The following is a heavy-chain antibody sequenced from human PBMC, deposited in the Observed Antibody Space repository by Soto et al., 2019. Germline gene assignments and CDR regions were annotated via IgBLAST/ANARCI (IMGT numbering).Heavy chain of an antibody. CDR3: ARQDDFWSGDSWCDP. J-gene: IGHJ5*02. CDR1: GGSISSGSYY. D-gene: IGHD3-3*01. Sequence: LDLAESGPGLVKPSETLSLTCTVSGGSISSGSYYWGWIRQPPGKGPEWIGSLYYNGFTYYNPSLKSRLTISVDTSKKHFSLKLTSVTAADTAVYYCARQDDFWSGDSWCDPWGQGTLVSVSS. CDR2: LYYNGFT. V-gene: IGHV4-39*01.